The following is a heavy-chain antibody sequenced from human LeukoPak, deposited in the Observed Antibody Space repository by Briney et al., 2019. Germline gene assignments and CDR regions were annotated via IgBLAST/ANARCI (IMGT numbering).Heavy chain of an antibody. D-gene: IGHD3-3*01. CDR3: AKETDVGITIFGVVDY. V-gene: IGHV3-23*01. CDR1: GFTFSRYA. Sequence: GGSLRLSRAASGFTFSRYAMNWVRQAPGKGLEWVSAISGTGGSTYYADSVKGRFTISRDNSKNTLYLQMNSLRAEDTAVYYCAKETDVGITIFGVVDYWGQGTLVTVSS. CDR2: ISGTGGST. J-gene: IGHJ4*02.